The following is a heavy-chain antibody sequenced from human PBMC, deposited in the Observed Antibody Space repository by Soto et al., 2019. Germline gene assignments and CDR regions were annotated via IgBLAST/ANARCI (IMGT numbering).Heavy chain of an antibody. J-gene: IGHJ4*02. V-gene: IGHV1-69*13. CDR2: IIPIFGTA. CDR1: GGTFSSYA. CDR3: ARDLVEMATDQLRY. Sequence: SVKVSCKASGGTFSSYAISWVRQAPGQGLEWMGGIIPIFGTANYAQKFQGRVTITADESTSTAYMELSSLRSEDTAVYYCARDLVEMATDQLRYWGQGTLVTVSS. D-gene: IGHD5-12*01.